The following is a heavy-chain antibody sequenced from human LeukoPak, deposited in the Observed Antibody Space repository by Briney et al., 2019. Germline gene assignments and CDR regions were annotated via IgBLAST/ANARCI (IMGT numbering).Heavy chain of an antibody. CDR2: IYYSGST. V-gene: IGHV4-39*01. J-gene: IGHJ5*02. CDR1: GGSISSYY. CDR3: ARHYVWFDP. D-gene: IGHD3-16*01. Sequence: SETLSLTCTVSGGSISSYYCGWIRQPPGKGLEWIGSIYYSGSTYYNPSLKSRVTISVDTSKNQFSLKLSSVTAADTAVYYCARHYVWFDPWGQGTLVTVSS.